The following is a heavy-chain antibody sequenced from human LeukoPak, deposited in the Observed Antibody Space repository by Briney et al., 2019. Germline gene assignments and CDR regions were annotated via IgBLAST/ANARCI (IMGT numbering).Heavy chain of an antibody. D-gene: IGHD6-19*01. V-gene: IGHV1-69*13. J-gene: IGHJ4*02. Sequence: SVKVSCKASGGTFSSYAISWVRQAPGQGLEWMGGIIPIFGTANYAQKFQGRVTITADESTSTAYMELSSLRSEDTAVYYCARDKYKSGWFRGFDYWGQGTLVTVSS. CDR3: ARDKYKSGWFRGFDY. CDR2: IIPIFGTA. CDR1: GGTFSSYA.